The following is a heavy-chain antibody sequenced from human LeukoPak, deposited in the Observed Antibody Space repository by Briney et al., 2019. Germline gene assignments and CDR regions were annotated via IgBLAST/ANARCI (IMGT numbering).Heavy chain of an antibody. D-gene: IGHD2-2*01. Sequence: GGSLRLSCAASGFTFSSYEMNWVRQAPGKGLEWVSYISSSGSTIYYADSVKGRFTISRDNAKNSLYLQMNSLRAEDTAVYYCAREEVPAGMYPPTFDYWGQGTLVTVSS. J-gene: IGHJ4*02. CDR2: ISSSGSTI. CDR3: AREEVPAGMYPPTFDY. V-gene: IGHV3-48*03. CDR1: GFTFSSYE.